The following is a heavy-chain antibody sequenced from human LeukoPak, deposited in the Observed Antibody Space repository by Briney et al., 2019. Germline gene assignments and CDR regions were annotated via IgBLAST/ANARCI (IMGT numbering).Heavy chain of an antibody. CDR1: GYTFTGYY. J-gene: IGHJ6*02. D-gene: IGHD3-9*01. V-gene: IGHV1-2*04. CDR2: INPNSGGT. Sequence: ASVKVSCKASGYTFTGYYMHWVRQAPGQGLEWMGWINPNSGGTNYAQKFQGWVTMTRDTSISTAYMELSRLRSDDTAVYYCAKGRYDILTGYNPYYYYGMDVWAKGPRSPSP. CDR3: AKGRYDILTGYNPYYYYGMDV.